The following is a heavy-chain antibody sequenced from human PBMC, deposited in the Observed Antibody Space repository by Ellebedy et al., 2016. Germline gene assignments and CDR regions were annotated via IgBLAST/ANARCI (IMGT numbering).Heavy chain of an antibody. Sequence: SETLSLTCAVYGASFRGYYWSWIRQPPGEGLEWIGEINHSGSFNSNPSLKSRVTISVETSKNQFSVNLSSVTAADTAVYYCARGLFDHRMAFDIWGQGTMVTVSS. V-gene: IGHV4-34*01. J-gene: IGHJ3*02. CDR1: GASFRGYY. CDR2: INHSGSF. D-gene: IGHD2-21*01. CDR3: ARGLFDHRMAFDI.